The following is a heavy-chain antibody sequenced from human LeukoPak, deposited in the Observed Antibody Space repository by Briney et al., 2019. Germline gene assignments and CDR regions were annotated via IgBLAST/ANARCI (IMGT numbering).Heavy chain of an antibody. Sequence: ASVKVSCKASGYSFTVYYMHWVRQAPGQGLEWMGWINPNSGGTNYAQKFLGRVTMTRDTSISTAYMELSRLRSDDTAVYYCASLYGDYVTSDYWGQGTLVTVSS. J-gene: IGHJ4*02. CDR3: ASLYGDYVTSDY. V-gene: IGHV1-2*02. CDR1: GYSFTVYY. D-gene: IGHD4-17*01. CDR2: INPNSGGT.